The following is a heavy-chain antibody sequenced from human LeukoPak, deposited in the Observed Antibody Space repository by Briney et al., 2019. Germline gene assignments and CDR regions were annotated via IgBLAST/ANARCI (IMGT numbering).Heavy chain of an antibody. CDR2: IYHSGST. Sequence: SETLSLTCTVSGYSTSSGYYWGWIRQPPGKGLEWIGSIYHSGSTYYNPSLKSRVTISVDTSKNQFSLKLSSVTAADTAVYYCARVLRYFDWLTGYFDLWGRGTLVTVSS. CDR3: ARVLRYFDWLTGYFDL. J-gene: IGHJ2*01. V-gene: IGHV4-38-2*02. D-gene: IGHD3-9*01. CDR1: GYSTSSGYY.